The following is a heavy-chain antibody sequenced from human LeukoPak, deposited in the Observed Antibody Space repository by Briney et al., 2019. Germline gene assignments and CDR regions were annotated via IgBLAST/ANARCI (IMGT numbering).Heavy chain of an antibody. CDR3: AVETTGY. CDR2: IRNKANSYTT. Sequence: LRLSCAASGFTFSDHYMDWVRQAPGKGLEWVGRIRNKANSYTTEYAASVKGRFSISRDDSKNSLYLQMNSLKTEDTAVYYCAVETTGYWGQGTLVTVPS. J-gene: IGHJ4*02. CDR1: GFTFSDHY. V-gene: IGHV3-72*01. D-gene: IGHD1-1*01.